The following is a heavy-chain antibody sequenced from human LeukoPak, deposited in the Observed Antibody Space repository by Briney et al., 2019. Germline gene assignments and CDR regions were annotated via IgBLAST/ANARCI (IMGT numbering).Heavy chain of an antibody. V-gene: IGHV3-21*01. CDR2: ISSSSSYI. D-gene: IGHD1-1*01. Sequence: GGSLRLSCAASGFTFSSYSMNWVRQAPGKGLEWVSSISSSSSYIYYADSVKGRFTISRDNAKNSLYLQMNSLRAEDTAVYYCARVPNWDNWFDPWGQGTMVTVSS. CDR1: GFTFSSYS. CDR3: ARVPNWDNWFDP. J-gene: IGHJ5*02.